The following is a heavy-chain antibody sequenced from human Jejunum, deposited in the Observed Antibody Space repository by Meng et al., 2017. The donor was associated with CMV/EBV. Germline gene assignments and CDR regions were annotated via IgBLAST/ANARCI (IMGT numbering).Heavy chain of an antibody. CDR2: INPNSGGT. J-gene: IGHJ5*02. CDR1: GYTFTGYY. CDR3: AHQAVAGTRGWFDP. D-gene: IGHD6-19*01. Sequence: GRLVQSGAEVKKPGASVKVSCKASGYTFTGYYMHWVRQAPGQGLEWMGRINPNSGGTNYAQKFQGRVTMTRDTSISTAYMELSRLRSDDTAVYYCAHQAVAGTRGWFDPWGQGTLVTVSS. V-gene: IGHV1-2*06.